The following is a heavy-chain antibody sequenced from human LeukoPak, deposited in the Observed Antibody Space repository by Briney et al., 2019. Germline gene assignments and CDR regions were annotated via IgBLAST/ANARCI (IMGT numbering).Heavy chain of an antibody. D-gene: IGHD3-22*01. Sequence: PGGSLRLSCAASGFTFSSYAMSWVRQAPGKGLEWVSAISGSGGSTYYADSVKGRFTISRDNSKNTLYLQMNSLRAEDTAVYYCALHRGRYYYDSSGHYYYWGQGTLVTVSS. J-gene: IGHJ4*02. CDR1: GFTFSSYA. CDR2: ISGSGGST. CDR3: ALHRGRYYYDSSGHYYY. V-gene: IGHV3-23*01.